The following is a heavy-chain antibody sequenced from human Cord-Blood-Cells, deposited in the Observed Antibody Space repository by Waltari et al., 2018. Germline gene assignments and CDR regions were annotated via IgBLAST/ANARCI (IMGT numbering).Heavy chain of an antibody. V-gene: IGHV4-4*07. CDR1: GGSISSYY. CDR2: IYTSGST. J-gene: IGHJ4*02. Sequence: QVQLQESGPGLVKPSETLSLTCTVSGGSISSYYWSWIRQPAGKGLEWIGRIYTSGSTNYNPSLTSRVTMSVDTSKNQFSLKLSSVTAADTAVYYCARGTFLGDPYYFDYWGQGTLVTVSS. CDR3: ARGTFLGDPYYFDY. D-gene: IGHD3-16*01.